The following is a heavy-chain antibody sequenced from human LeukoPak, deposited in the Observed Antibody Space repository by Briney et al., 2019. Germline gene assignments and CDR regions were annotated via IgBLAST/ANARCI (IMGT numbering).Heavy chain of an antibody. CDR2: IYPGDSNT. V-gene: IGHV5-51*01. CDR1: GYSFSSCW. D-gene: IGHD1-26*01. Sequence: GESLKISCKGSGYSFSSCWIGWVRQMPGKGLEWMGIIYPGDSNTRYSPSFQGQVTISADKSISTAYLQWSSLKASDTAMYYCARQSIVGATPYWGQGTMVTVSS. J-gene: IGHJ3*01. CDR3: ARQSIVGATPY.